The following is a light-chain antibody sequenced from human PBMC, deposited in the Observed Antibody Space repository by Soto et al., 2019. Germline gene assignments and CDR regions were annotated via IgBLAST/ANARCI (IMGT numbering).Light chain of an antibody. CDR2: LGS. Sequence: EIVMTQSPLSLSVTPGEPASISCRSSQTLLHNNGLFYLDWYLQKPGQPPQLLINLGSNRASGVPDRFSSSGSGTDFTLKISRVEGEDVGVYFCMQALQTPPSTFGQGTKVEIK. J-gene: IGKJ1*01. V-gene: IGKV2-28*01. CDR3: MQALQTPPST. CDR1: QTLLHNNGLFY.